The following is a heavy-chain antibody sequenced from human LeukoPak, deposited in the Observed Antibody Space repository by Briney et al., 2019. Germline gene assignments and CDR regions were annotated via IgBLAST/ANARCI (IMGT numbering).Heavy chain of an antibody. CDR2: ISSSSSTI. V-gene: IGHV3-48*01. J-gene: IGHJ4*02. CDR1: GFTFSSYS. D-gene: IGHD2-2*01. Sequence: GGSLRLSCAASGFTFSSYSMNWVRQAPGKGLEWVSYISSSSSTIYYADSVKGRFTISRDNAKNSLYLQMNSLRAEDTAVYYCARDCSNTSCVKDAFDYWGQGTLVTVSS. CDR3: ARDCSNTSCVKDAFDY.